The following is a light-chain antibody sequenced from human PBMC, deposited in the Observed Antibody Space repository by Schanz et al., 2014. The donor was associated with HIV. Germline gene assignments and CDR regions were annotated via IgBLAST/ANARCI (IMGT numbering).Light chain of an antibody. CDR3: QSYDNSLPASV. CDR1: SSDFRNYNY. CDR2: DVN. V-gene: IGLV2-8*01. J-gene: IGLJ3*02. Sequence: QSALTQPPSASGSPGQSVTISCTGTSSDFRNYNYVSWFQHHPGKAPKLMFYDVNQRPSGVPDRFSGSKSGTSASLAITGLQAEDEADYYCQSYDNSLPASVFGGGTKLTVL.